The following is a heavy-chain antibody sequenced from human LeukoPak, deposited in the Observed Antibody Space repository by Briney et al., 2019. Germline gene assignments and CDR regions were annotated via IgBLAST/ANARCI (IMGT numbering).Heavy chain of an antibody. CDR2: INHSGST. CDR3: ARDHIFLAASYYYYYGMDV. CDR1: GGSFRGYY. J-gene: IGHJ6*02. Sequence: SETLSLTCAVYGGSFRGYYWSWIRQPPGKGLEWIGEINHSGSTNYNPSLKSRVTISVDTSKNQFSLKLSSVTAADTAEYYCARDHIFLAASYYYYYGMDVWGQGTTVTVSS. V-gene: IGHV4-34*01. D-gene: IGHD3-3*01.